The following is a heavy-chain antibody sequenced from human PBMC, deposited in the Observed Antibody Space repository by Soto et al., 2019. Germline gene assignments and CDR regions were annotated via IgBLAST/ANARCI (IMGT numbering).Heavy chain of an antibody. Sequence: LSLTCAVYGGSFSNNYWTWFRQPPGKGVEWIGEISPSGTTKYIPSLKSRGTISVDTSRKQFFLKVTSVSAADTAVYYCATSLWFGTQPEVWGPGTLVTVSS. V-gene: IGHV4-34*01. D-gene: IGHD3-10*01. CDR1: GGSFSNNY. CDR3: ATSLWFGTQPEV. J-gene: IGHJ4*02. CDR2: ISPSGTT.